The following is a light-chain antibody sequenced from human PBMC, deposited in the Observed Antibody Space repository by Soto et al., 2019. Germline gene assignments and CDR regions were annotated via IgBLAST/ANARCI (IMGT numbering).Light chain of an antibody. Sequence: IVLTQSPGTLSLSPGERATVYCRVSQSVSRASLAWYHQRPGQAPRLLIYGASSRATGVPDRFSGSGSGTEFTLTISSLQSEDFAVYFCQHYSNWPLFGPGTKVDIK. J-gene: IGKJ3*01. CDR1: QSVSRAS. CDR3: QHYSNWPL. V-gene: IGKV3-20*01. CDR2: GAS.